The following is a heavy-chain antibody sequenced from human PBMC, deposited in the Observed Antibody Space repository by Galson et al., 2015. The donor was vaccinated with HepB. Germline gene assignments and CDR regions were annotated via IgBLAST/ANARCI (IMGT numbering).Heavy chain of an antibody. CDR1: GFTFSSYW. CDR3: ASSKSIAARPARLDY. Sequence: SLRLSCAASGFTFSSYWMSWVRQAPGKGLEWVANIKQDGSEKYYVDSVKGRFTISRDNAKNSLYLQMNSLRAEDTAVYYCASSKSIAARPARLDYWGQGTLVTVSS. V-gene: IGHV3-7*01. CDR2: IKQDGSEK. D-gene: IGHD6-6*01. J-gene: IGHJ4*02.